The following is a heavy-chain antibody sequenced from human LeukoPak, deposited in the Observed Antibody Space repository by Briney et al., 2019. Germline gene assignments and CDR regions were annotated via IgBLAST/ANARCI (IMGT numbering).Heavy chain of an antibody. V-gene: IGHV4-39*01. CDR2: IYYSGST. D-gene: IGHD4-17*01. CDR3: ARQGSVTTPYFDY. J-gene: IGHJ4*02. CDR1: GGSFSGYY. Sequence: KPSETLSLTCAVYGGSFSGYYWSWIRQPPGKGLEWIGSIYYSGSTYYNPSLKSRVTISVDKSKNQFSLKLSSVTAADTAVYYCARQGSVTTPYFDYWGQGTLVTVSS.